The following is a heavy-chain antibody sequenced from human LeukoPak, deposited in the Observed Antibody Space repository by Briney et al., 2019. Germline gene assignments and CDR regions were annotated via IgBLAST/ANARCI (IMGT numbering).Heavy chain of an antibody. CDR1: GYTFTSYA. J-gene: IGHJ4*02. CDR3: ARAKTGEDFDY. Sequence: GASVKVSCKASGYTFTSYAMHWVRQAPGQRLEWMGWINAGNGNTKYSQKFQGRVTITRDTSTSTVYMELSSLRSEDTAVYYCARAKTGEDFDYWGQGTLVTVSS. CDR2: INAGNGNT. D-gene: IGHD7-27*01. V-gene: IGHV1-3*01.